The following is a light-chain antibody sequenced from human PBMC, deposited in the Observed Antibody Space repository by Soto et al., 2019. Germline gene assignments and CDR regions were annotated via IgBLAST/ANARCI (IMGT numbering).Light chain of an antibody. CDR3: QQSYSTPRT. Sequence: DIQMTQSPSSLSASVGDRVTITCRASQSISSYLNWYQQKPGKAPKLLIYAASSLQRGVPSRFSCSGYGTDYTLTISILQPEGFATYYCQQSYSTPRTFGQRAKVEIK. J-gene: IGKJ1*01. V-gene: IGKV1-39*01. CDR2: AAS. CDR1: QSISSY.